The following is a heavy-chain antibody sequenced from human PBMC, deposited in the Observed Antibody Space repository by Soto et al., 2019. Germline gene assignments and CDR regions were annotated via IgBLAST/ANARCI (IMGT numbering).Heavy chain of an antibody. D-gene: IGHD3-10*01. V-gene: IGHV3-7*01. J-gene: IGHJ6*03. CDR2: IKQDGSEK. CDR3: ARDRFMVRLYYYYYMDV. CDR1: GFTFSTYW. Sequence: GGSLRLSCAVSGFTFSTYWMSWVRQAPGKGLEWVANIKQDGSEKYYVDSVKGRFTISRDNAKNSLHLQMNSLRAEDTAVYYCARDRFMVRLYYYYYMDVWGKGTTVTVSS.